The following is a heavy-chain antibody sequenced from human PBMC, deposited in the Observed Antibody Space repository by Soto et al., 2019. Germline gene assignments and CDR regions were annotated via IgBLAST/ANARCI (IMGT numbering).Heavy chain of an antibody. CDR3: ARGSRTVTSNWFDP. J-gene: IGHJ5*02. D-gene: IGHD4-17*01. Sequence: EVQLVESGGGLVQPGGSLRLSCAASGFTFSSYSMNWVRQAPGKGLEWVSYISSSSSTIYYADSVKGRFTISRDNAKNSLYLQMNSLRAEDTAVYYCARGSRTVTSNWFDPWGQRTLVTVSS. CDR2: ISSSSSTI. CDR1: GFTFSSYS. V-gene: IGHV3-48*01.